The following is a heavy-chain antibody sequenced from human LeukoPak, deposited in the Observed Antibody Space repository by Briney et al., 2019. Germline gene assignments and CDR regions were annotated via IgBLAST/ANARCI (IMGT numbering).Heavy chain of an antibody. J-gene: IGHJ4*02. CDR3: ASDSSGWYYFDY. CDR1: GGSISSSSYY. Sequence: SETLSLTCTVSGGSISSSSYYWGWIRQPPGKGLEWIGNIYYSGSTYYNPSLKSRVTISVDTSKNQFSLKLDSVTAADTALYYCASDSSGWYYFDYWGQGTLVTVSS. CDR2: IYYSGST. V-gene: IGHV4-39*07. D-gene: IGHD6-19*01.